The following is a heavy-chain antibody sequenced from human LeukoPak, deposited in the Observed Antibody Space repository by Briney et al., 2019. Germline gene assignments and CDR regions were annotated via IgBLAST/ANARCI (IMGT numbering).Heavy chain of an antibody. CDR3: AKGDDSSGIKGIDY. CDR1: GFTFSSYG. V-gene: IGHV3-30*18. J-gene: IGHJ4*02. Sequence: PGRSLRLSCAASGFTFSSYGMHWVRQAPGKGLEWVAVISYDGSNKYYADSVKGRFTISRDNSKNTLYLQMNSLRAEDTAVYYCAKGDDSSGIKGIDYWGQGTLVTVSS. CDR2: ISYDGSNK. D-gene: IGHD3-22*01.